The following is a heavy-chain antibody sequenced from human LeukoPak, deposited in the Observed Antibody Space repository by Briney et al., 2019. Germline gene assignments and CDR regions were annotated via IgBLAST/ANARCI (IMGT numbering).Heavy chain of an antibody. CDR2: ISSGTNTI. CDR1: GFSFSDYS. Sequence: QPGGFVRLSCAASGFSFSDYSMNWVRQAPGKGLEWVSYISSGTNTIYYADSVKVRFIISRDNAKNSLYLQMNSLRDEDTAVYYCARPITSGWTFPFDYWGERIVVSVSS. V-gene: IGHV3-48*02. J-gene: IGHJ4*02. CDR3: ARPITSGWTFPFDY. D-gene: IGHD6-19*01.